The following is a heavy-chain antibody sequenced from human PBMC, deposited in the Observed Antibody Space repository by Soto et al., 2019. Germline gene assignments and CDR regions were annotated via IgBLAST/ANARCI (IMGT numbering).Heavy chain of an antibody. CDR3: ARDRREGYCSSTSCYYYYGMDV. D-gene: IGHD2-2*01. Sequence: EVQLVESGGGLVQPGGSLRLSCAASGFTFSSYWMSWVRQAPGKGLEWVANIKQDGSEKYYVDSVKGRFTISRDNAKNSLYLQMNSLRAEDTAVYYCARDRREGYCSSTSCYYYYGMDVWGQGTTVTVSS. CDR2: IKQDGSEK. CDR1: GFTFSSYW. V-gene: IGHV3-7*01. J-gene: IGHJ6*02.